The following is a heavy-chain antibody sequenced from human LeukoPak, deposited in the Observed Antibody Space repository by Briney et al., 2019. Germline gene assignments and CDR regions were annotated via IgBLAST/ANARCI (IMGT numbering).Heavy chain of an antibody. V-gene: IGHV4-31*03. J-gene: IGHJ4*02. CDR2: IYYSGST. CDR1: GGSISSGGYY. Sequence: SETLSLTCTVSGGSISSGGYYWSWIRQHPGKGLEWIGYIYYSGSTYYNPSLKSRVTLSVDTSKNQFSLKLSSVTAAATDMYYCARVMVATYYFGYWGQGTLVTVSS. CDR3: ARVMVATYYFGY. D-gene: IGHD5-12*01.